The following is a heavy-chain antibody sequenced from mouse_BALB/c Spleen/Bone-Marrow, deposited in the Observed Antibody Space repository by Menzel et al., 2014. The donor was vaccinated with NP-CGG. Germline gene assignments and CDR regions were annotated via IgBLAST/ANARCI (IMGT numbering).Heavy chain of an antibody. J-gene: IGHJ2*01. V-gene: IGHV1-87*01. CDR2: IYPGEGDT. Sequence: QVHVKQSGAELVKPGASVKLSCKTSGYTFTTYWMQWVKQRPGQGLEWIGAIYPGEGDTRYTQKFKGKATLTADKSSSTAYMQLSNLTSEDSAVYYCSREPSNWGYYWGQGTTLTVSS. CDR1: GYTFTTYW. CDR3: SREPSNWGYY.